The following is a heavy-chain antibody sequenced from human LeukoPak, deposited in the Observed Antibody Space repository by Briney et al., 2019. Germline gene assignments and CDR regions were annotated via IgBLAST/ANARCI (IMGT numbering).Heavy chain of an antibody. J-gene: IGHJ5*02. CDR2: IKQDGSEK. CDR1: GFTFSSYW. CDR3: ARDILTGFQRFDP. D-gene: IGHD3-9*01. Sequence: GSLRLSCAASGFTFSSYWMSWVRQAPGKGLEWVANIKQDGSEKYYVDSVKGRFTISRDNAKNSLYLQMNSLRAEDTAVYYCARDILTGFQRFDPWGQGTLVTVSS. V-gene: IGHV3-7*01.